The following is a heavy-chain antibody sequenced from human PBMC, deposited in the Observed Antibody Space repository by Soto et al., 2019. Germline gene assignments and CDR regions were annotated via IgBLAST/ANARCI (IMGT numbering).Heavy chain of an antibody. J-gene: IGHJ6*02. CDR3: ARNDRTIFGVVIAAYYYGMDV. CDR1: GGTFRSYA. Sequence: SVEVSWKASGGTFRSYAITWVRQAPGQGLQWMGGIIPIFGTANYAQKFQGRVTITADKSTSTAYMELSSLRSEDTAVYYCARNDRTIFGVVIAAYYYGMDVWGQGTTVTVSS. D-gene: IGHD3-3*01. CDR2: IIPIFGTA. V-gene: IGHV1-69*06.